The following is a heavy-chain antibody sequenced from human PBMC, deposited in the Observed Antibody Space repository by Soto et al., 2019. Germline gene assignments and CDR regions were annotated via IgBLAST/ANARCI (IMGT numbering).Heavy chain of an antibody. CDR2: IYYSGST. Sequence: WLRQAPGTGLEWIGSIYYSGSTYYNPSLKSRVTISVDTSKNQFSLKLSSVTAADTAVYYCARECPELHYYYYYYLDVRGKGTTVTVS. J-gene: IGHJ6*03. D-gene: IGHD1-26*01. V-gene: IGHV4-39*02. CDR3: ARECPELHYYYYYYLDV.